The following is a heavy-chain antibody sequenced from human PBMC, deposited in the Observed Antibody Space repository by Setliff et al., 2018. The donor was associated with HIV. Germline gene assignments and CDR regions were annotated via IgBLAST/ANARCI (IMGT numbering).Heavy chain of an antibody. J-gene: IGHJ4*02. V-gene: IGHV3-33*08. D-gene: IGHD3-10*02. CDR2: IWYDGSNK. CDR1: GFTFSSYG. CDR3: ARVFGPFDY. Sequence: SVRLSCAAPGFTFSSYGMYWVRQAPGKGLEWVAVIWYDGSNKYYADSVKGRCTIPRDNSQNTLYLQMNSLRAEDTAVYYCARVFGPFDYWGQGTLVTVTS.